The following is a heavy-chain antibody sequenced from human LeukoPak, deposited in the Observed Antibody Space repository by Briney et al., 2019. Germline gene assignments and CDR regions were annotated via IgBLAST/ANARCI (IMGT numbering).Heavy chain of an antibody. CDR1: GGSISSYH. D-gene: IGHD5-18*01. CDR2: IYYSGST. CDR3: AREFTAMAYDAFDI. Sequence: SETLSLTCTVSGGSISSYHWSWIRQPPGKGLECIGYIYYSGSTHYNPSLKSRVTISVDTSKNQFSLKLSSVTAADTAVYYCAREFTAMAYDAFDIWGQGTMVTVSS. V-gene: IGHV4-59*01. J-gene: IGHJ3*02.